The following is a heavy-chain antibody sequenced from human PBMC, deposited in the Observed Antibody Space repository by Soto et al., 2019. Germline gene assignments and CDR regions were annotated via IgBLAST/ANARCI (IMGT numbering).Heavy chain of an antibody. Sequence: QAQVVQSGDEVKKPGASVKVSCKASGYIFTGYGISWVRQAPGQGLEWMGWISPYNGHTEFAQRLQGRITLTTDTSTSTAFMELSNLRSDDTAVYYCARGGSGYHTGRGFAGTMDVWGQGTTVTVSS. J-gene: IGHJ6*02. CDR2: ISPYNGHT. D-gene: IGHD3-22*01. V-gene: IGHV1-18*04. CDR3: ARGGSGYHTGRGFAGTMDV. CDR1: GYIFTGYG.